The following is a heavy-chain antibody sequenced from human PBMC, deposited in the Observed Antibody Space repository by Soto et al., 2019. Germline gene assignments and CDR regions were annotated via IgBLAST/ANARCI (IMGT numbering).Heavy chain of an antibody. J-gene: IGHJ3*01. CDR3: ARDQLYYNDISGRPLNAFDV. V-gene: IGHV3-23*01. CDR2: ISGSGGST. D-gene: IGHD3-22*01. CDR1: GFTFSSYA. Sequence: GGSLRLSCAASGFTFSSYAMSWVRQAPGKGLEWVSAISGSGGSTYYADSVKGRFTISKDNSKNTVDLQMNSLRAEDTAVYYCARDQLYYNDISGRPLNAFDVWGQGTMVTVSS.